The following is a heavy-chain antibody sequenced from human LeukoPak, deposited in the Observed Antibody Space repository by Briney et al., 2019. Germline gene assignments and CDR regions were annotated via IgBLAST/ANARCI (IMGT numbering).Heavy chain of an antibody. J-gene: IGHJ4*02. CDR1: GFTFSSYW. D-gene: IGHD3-3*01. CDR2: IKQDGSEK. Sequence: GGSLKLSCAASGFTFSSYWMSWVRQAPGKGLEWVANIKQDGSEKYYVDSVKGRFTISRDNSKNTLYLQMNSLRAEDTAVYYCVKEYGVVITTPLNYWGQGTLVTVSS. CDR3: VKEYGVVITTPLNY. V-gene: IGHV3-7*03.